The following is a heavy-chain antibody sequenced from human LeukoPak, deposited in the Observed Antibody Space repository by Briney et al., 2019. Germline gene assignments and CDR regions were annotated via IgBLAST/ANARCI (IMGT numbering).Heavy chain of an antibody. CDR3: ARRRQITSYSPYAFDL. CDR1: GGSFSGYY. D-gene: IGHD2-15*01. CDR2: INHSGST. V-gene: IGHV4-34*01. J-gene: IGHJ3*01. Sequence: PSETLSLTCAVYGGSFSGYYWSWIRQPPGKGLEWIGEINHSGSTNYNPSLKSRVTISVDTSKNQISLRLTSVTAADTAVYYCARRRQITSYSPYAFDLWGQGTMVAVSS.